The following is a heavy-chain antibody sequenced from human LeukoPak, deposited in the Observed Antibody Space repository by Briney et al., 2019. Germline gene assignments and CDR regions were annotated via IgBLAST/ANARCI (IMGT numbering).Heavy chain of an antibody. V-gene: IGHV3-7*01. J-gene: IGHJ4*02. CDR1: GFTFSAYW. D-gene: IGHD5-24*01. Sequence: GGSLRLSCAASGFTFSAYWMTWVRQAPGKGLEWVTNIKEDGTEKNYVDSVKGRFTISRDNVKKSLYLEMNSLRVEDTAVYYCARGRWSDYWGQGTQVTVSS. CDR2: IKEDGTEK. CDR3: ARGRWSDY.